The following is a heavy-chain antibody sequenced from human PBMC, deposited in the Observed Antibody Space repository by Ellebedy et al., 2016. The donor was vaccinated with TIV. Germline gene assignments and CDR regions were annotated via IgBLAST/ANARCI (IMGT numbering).Heavy chain of an antibody. D-gene: IGHD2/OR15-2a*01. V-gene: IGHV4-4*01. J-gene: IGHJ4*02. Sequence: MPGGSLRLSCAVSGASVTSNHWWSWVRQTPGKGLEWIGEVFHLGNTNYNPSLKSRVTISLDKSNNQFSLRLSSVTAADTSVYFCAGTVIQTAFLDYWGQGTHVIVSS. CDR1: GASVTSNHW. CDR3: AGTVIQTAFLDY. CDR2: VFHLGNT.